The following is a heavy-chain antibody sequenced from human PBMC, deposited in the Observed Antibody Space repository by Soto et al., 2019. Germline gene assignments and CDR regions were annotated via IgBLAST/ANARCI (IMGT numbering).Heavy chain of an antibody. Sequence: SETLSLTCTVSGYSISSSHYYWGWIRQPPGKGLEWIGSIYYSGSTYYNPSLKSRVAIFVDTSSNQFSLKLSSLTAADTAVYYGARRIATAASWFDPWGQGTLVTVSS. CDR1: GYSISSSHYY. CDR2: IYYSGST. D-gene: IGHD6-25*01. J-gene: IGHJ5*02. V-gene: IGHV4-39*01. CDR3: ARRIATAASWFDP.